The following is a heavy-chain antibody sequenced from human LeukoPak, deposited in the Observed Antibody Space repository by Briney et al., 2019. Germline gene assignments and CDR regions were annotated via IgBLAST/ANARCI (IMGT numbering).Heavy chain of an antibody. CDR3: ARLWYYDSSGTTDY. V-gene: IGHV1-69*13. Sequence: SVKVSCKASGGTFSSYGISWVRQAPGQGLEWMGGIIPIFGTANYAQKFQGRVPITADESTSTAYMELSSLRAEDTAVYYCARLWYYDSSGTTDYWGQGTLVTVSS. CDR1: GGTFSSYG. CDR2: IIPIFGTA. D-gene: IGHD3-22*01. J-gene: IGHJ4*02.